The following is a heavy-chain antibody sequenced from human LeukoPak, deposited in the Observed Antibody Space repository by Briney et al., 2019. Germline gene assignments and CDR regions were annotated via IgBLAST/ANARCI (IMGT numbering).Heavy chain of an antibody. CDR2: YSGGST. D-gene: IGHD2-15*01. J-gene: IGHJ6*02. Sequence: YSGGSTYFADSVKGRFTISRENSKNTLYPQMNSLRAEDTAVYYCARHSYSRYYYGMDVWGQGTTVTVSS. V-gene: IGHV3-53*01. CDR3: ARHSYSRYYYGMDV.